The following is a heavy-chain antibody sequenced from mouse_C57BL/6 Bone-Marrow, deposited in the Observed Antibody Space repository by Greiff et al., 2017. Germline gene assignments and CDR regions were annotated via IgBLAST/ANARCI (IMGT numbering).Heavy chain of an antibody. D-gene: IGHD2-1*01. CDR2: INPSSGYT. V-gene: IGHV1-4*01. CDR3: ARVLWYLLDY. Sequence: QVQLQQSGAELARPGASVKMSCKASGYTFTSYTMPWVKHRPGQGLEWIGYINPSSGYTKYNQKFKDKATLTADKSSSTAYMQLSSLTSEDSAVYYCARVLWYLLDYWGQGTTLTVSS. CDR1: GYTFTSYT. J-gene: IGHJ2*01.